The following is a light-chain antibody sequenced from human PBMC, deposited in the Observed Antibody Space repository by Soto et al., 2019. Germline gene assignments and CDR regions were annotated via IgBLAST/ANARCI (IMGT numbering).Light chain of an antibody. J-gene: IGKJ2*01. Sequence: DIQMTPSPSSLSASVGDRVTITCRASQSITNALNWYQQKPGKAPQLLIYAASSLHSGVPSRFRGSGSGPVFTLTINNLQPEDFSTYHCQQSYSTPMYTFGQGNKLEI. CDR2: AAS. V-gene: IGKV1-39*01. CDR3: QQSYSTPMYT. CDR1: QSITNA.